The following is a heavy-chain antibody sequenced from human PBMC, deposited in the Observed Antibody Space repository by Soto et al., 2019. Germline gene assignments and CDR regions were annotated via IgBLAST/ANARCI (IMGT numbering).Heavy chain of an antibody. CDR2: ISADNGHT. Sequence: ASVKVSCKASGYTFTSYALHWVRQAPGQRLEWMGWISADNGHTKYAQKLQGRVTMTTDTSTSTAYMELRSLRSDDTAVYYCARSSSGSGAFDIWGQGTMVTVSS. J-gene: IGHJ3*02. CDR1: GYTFTSYA. V-gene: IGHV1-18*01. CDR3: ARSSSGSGAFDI. D-gene: IGHD6-19*01.